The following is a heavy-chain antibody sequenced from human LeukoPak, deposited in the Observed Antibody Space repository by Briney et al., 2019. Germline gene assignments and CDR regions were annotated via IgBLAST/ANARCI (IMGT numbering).Heavy chain of an antibody. CDR3: AKSVYYYYYMDV. CDR2: ISSSSSYI. Sequence: GGSLRLSCAASGFTFSSYSMNWVRQAPGKGLEWVSSISSSSSYIYYADSVKGRFTISRDNAKNLLYLQMNSLRADDTAVYYCAKSVYYYYYMDVWGKGTTVTVSS. D-gene: IGHD2-8*01. CDR1: GFTFSSYS. V-gene: IGHV3-21*06. J-gene: IGHJ6*03.